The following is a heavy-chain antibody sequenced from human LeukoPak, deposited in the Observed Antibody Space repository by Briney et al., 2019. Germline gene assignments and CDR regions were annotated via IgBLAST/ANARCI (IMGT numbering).Heavy chain of an antibody. CDR3: AKMYSSSWYAPFDY. CDR1: GFTFSSYA. D-gene: IGHD6-13*01. Sequence: GGSLRLSCAASGFTFSSYAMSWVRQAPGKGPEWVSAISGSGGSTYYADSVKGRFTISRDNSKNTLYLQMNSLRAEDTAVYYCAKMYSSSWYAPFDYWGQGTLVTVSS. CDR2: ISGSGGST. V-gene: IGHV3-23*01. J-gene: IGHJ4*02.